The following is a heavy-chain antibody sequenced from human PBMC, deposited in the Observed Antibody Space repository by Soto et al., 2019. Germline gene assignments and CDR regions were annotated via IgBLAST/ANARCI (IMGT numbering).Heavy chain of an antibody. D-gene: IGHD5-18*01. J-gene: IGHJ4*02. V-gene: IGHV4-39*01. Sequence: QLQLQESGPGLVKPSETLSLTCTVSGGSISSSSYYWGWIRQPPGKGLEWIGSIYYSGSTYYNPSLNSQVTVAVNTPKNPFSLKLISVTDAATAVYYCTSRQLCLIYWFQGPLVTVSS. CDR2: IYYSGST. CDR1: GGSISSSSYY. CDR3: TSRQLCLIY.